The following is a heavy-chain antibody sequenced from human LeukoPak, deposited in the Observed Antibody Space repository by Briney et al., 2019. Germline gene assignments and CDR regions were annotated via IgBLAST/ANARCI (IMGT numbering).Heavy chain of an antibody. CDR1: GFTFSSYA. J-gene: IGHJ4*02. CDR3: ARGIAALY. Sequence: GGSLRLSCAASGFTFSSYAMHWVRQAPGKGLEWVAVISYDGSNKYYADSVKGRFTISRDNSKNTLYLQMNSLRAEDTAVYYCARGIAALYWGQGTLVTVSS. V-gene: IGHV3-30-3*01. D-gene: IGHD6-25*01. CDR2: ISYDGSNK.